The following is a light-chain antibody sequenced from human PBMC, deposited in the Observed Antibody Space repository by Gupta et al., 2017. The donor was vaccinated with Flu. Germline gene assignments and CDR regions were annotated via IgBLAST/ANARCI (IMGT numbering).Light chain of an antibody. CDR1: SSNIGSNT. CDR2: GNN. CDR3: AAWDDSLNGHYV. V-gene: IGLV1-44*01. J-gene: IGLJ1*01. Sequence: VTISCSGSSSNIGSNTVNWYQQVPGTAPKRLIYGNNQRPSGVPDRFSGSKSGTSASLAISGLQSEDEADYYCAAWDDSLNGHYVFGTGTKVTAL.